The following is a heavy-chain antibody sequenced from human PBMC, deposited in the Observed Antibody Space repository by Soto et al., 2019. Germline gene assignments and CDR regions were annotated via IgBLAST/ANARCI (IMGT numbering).Heavy chain of an antibody. CDR1: GFTVTNKY. Sequence: EVQLVESGGGLIQPGGSLRLSCAASGFTVTNKYMTWVRQAPGKGLEWVPIIYSGGATSYADSVKGRFTISRDKSKDILYLQMNSLRAEDTAVYYCARVDYGDYGWYFDLWGRGTLVTVSS. V-gene: IGHV3-53*01. CDR2: IYSGGAT. D-gene: IGHD4-17*01. CDR3: ARVDYGDYGWYFDL. J-gene: IGHJ2*01.